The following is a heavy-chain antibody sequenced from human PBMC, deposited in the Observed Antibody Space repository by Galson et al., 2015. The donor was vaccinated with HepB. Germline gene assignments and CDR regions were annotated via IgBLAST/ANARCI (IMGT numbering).Heavy chain of an antibody. V-gene: IGHV3-30-3*01. Sequence: SLRLSCAASGFTFNSYALHWVRQAPGKGLEWVAGISYDGSSKYYADSVKGRFTTSSDNSKKTLHLQMNSLRAEDTAVYYCARTICSITSCLYYFDYWGQGTLVTVSS. CDR1: GFTFNSYA. CDR3: ARTICSITSCLYYFDY. CDR2: ISYDGSSK. J-gene: IGHJ4*02. D-gene: IGHD2-2*01.